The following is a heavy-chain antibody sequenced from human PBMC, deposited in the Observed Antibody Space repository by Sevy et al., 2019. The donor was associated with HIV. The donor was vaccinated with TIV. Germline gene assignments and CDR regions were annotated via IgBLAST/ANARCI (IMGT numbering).Heavy chain of an antibody. D-gene: IGHD6-19*01. V-gene: IGHV1-69*13. J-gene: IGHJ4*02. CDR3: ARGGGNGWYYFDY. CDR2: IIPILGTV. Sequence: ASVKVSCKDSGGTFSSYGISWERQAPGQGLEWMGGIIPILGTVNYAQKFQGRVTITADESTKTAYMELSSLRSEDTAVYYCARGGGNGWYYFDYWGQETLVTVSS. CDR1: GGTFSSYG.